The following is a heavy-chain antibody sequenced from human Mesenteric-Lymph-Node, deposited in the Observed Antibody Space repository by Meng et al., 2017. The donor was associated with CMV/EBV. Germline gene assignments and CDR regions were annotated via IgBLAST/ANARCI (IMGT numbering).Heavy chain of an antibody. CDR3: ARHPTNSRAEGWGWFDP. D-gene: IGHD6-13*01. J-gene: IGHJ5*02. Sequence: YSFTSYCISWVRQMPGEGLEWLARIDPSDSYTNYSPSFQGHVTISADKSISTAYLQWSSLKASDTAMYYCARHPTNSRAEGWGWFDPWGQGTLVTVSS. CDR2: IDPSDSYT. CDR1: YSFTSYC. V-gene: IGHV5-10-1*01.